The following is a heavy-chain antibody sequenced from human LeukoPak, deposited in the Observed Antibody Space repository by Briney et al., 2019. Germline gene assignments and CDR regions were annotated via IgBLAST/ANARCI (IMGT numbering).Heavy chain of an antibody. CDR1: GGSISSYY. CDR2: IYYSGST. V-gene: IGHV4-59*01. D-gene: IGHD1-1*01. J-gene: IGHJ6*03. Sequence: SETLSLTCTVSGGSISSYYWSWIRQPPGKGLEWIGYIYYSGSTNYNPSLKSRVTISVDTSKNHFSLKLRSVTAADTAVYYCARSLGLERRYCFYYMDVWGKGTTVTVSS. CDR3: ARSLGLERRYCFYYMDV.